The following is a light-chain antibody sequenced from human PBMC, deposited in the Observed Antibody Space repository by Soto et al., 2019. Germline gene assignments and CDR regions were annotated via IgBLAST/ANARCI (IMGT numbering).Light chain of an antibody. Sequence: EIVLTQSPATLSLSPGERATLSCRASQSVNTYLAWYQQKPGQAPRLLIYDASNRATGIPARFSGSGSGTEFTLAISSLEPEDFAFYYCQQRFNWPLTFGPGTKVDIK. J-gene: IGKJ3*01. CDR3: QQRFNWPLT. V-gene: IGKV3-11*01. CDR2: DAS. CDR1: QSVNTY.